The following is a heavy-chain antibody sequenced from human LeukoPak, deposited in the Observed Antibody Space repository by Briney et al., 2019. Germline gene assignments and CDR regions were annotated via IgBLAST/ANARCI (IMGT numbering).Heavy chain of an antibody. V-gene: IGHV1-18*04. CDR2: ISAYNGNT. CDR3: ARGVAGLVRGDAFDI. J-gene: IGHJ3*02. Sequence: ASVKVSCKASRYTFTSYGISWVRQAPGQGLEWMGWISAYNGNTNYAQKLQGRVTMTTDTSTSTAYMELRSLRSDDTAVYYCARGVAGLVRGDAFDIWGQGTMVTVSS. CDR1: RYTFTSYG. D-gene: IGHD3-10*01.